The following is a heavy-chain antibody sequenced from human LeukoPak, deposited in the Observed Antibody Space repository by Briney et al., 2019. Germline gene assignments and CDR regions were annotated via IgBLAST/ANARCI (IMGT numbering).Heavy chain of an antibody. CDR3: ARDQDYYGLI. Sequence: AGGSLRLSCAASGFIFSDHYMSWIRQAPGKGLEWVSYISSSGSTKYYADSMKGRFTISRDNAKNSLYLQMNSLRAEDTAVYYCARDQDYYGLIWGQGTLVTVSS. CDR1: GFIFSDHY. V-gene: IGHV3-11*01. J-gene: IGHJ4*02. CDR2: ISSSGSTK. D-gene: IGHD3-10*01.